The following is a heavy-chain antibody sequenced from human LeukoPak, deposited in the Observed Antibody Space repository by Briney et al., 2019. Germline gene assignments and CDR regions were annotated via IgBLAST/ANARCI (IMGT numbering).Heavy chain of an antibody. CDR3: ARDALYYYDSSDYAFDI. CDR2: IYFSGST. Sequence: TSETLSLTCTVSGGSISSTTYYWGWIRQPPGKGLEWIGSIYFSGSTYYNPSLKSRVTISVDTSKNQFSLKLSSVTAADTAVYYCARDALYYYDSSDYAFDIWGQGTMVTVSS. CDR1: GGSISSTTYY. J-gene: IGHJ3*02. V-gene: IGHV4-39*07. D-gene: IGHD3-22*01.